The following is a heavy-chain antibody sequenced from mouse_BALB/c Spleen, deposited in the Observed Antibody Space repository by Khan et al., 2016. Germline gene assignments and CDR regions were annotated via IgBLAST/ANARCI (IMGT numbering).Heavy chain of an antibody. J-gene: IGHJ1*01. Sequence: VQLKESGPDLVKPGASVKISCKAAGYSFTGYYIHWVKQSHGKSLEWIGRVNPNNGGISNNQKFKGKAILTVDRSSSTAYMELCSLTSEDSAVSYCDRGGNYGNFDVWGAGTTVTVSS. CDR2: VNPNNGGI. CDR3: DRGGNYGNFDV. D-gene: IGHD2-1*01. V-gene: IGHV1-26*01. CDR1: GYSFTGYY.